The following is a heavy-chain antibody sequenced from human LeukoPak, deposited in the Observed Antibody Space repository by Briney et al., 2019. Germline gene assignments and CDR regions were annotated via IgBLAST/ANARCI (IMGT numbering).Heavy chain of an antibody. D-gene: IGHD2-21*01. CDR3: ARDHIPGYYYGMDV. V-gene: IGHV3-21*01. Sequence: PGGSLRLSCAASGFTFSSYSMNWVRQAPGKGLEWVSSISSSSSYIYYADSVKGRFTISRDNAKNSLYLQMNSLRAEDTAVYYCARDHIPGYYYGMDVWGQGTMVTVSS. CDR2: ISSSSSYI. CDR1: GFTFSSYS. J-gene: IGHJ6*02.